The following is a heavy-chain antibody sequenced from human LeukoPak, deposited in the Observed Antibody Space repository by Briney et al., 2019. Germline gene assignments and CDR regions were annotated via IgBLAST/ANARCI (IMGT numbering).Heavy chain of an antibody. D-gene: IGHD3-16*02. CDR3: ARDYYVWGSYRPYYFDY. V-gene: IGHV4-38-2*02. J-gene: IGHJ4*02. Sequence: SETLSLTCTVSGYSISSGYYWGWSRQPPGKGLEWIGSIYHSGSTNYNPSLKSRVTISVDTSKNQFSLKLSAVTAADTAVYYCARDYYVWGSYRPYYFDYWGQGTLVTVSS. CDR1: GYSISSGYY. CDR2: IYHSGST.